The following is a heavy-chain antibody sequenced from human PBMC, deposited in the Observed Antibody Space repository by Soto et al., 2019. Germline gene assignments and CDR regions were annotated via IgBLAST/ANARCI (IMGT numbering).Heavy chain of an antibody. V-gene: IGHV3-23*01. CDR2: ISGSGGST. CDR1: GVTFSSYA. Sequence: PGGSLGRSCSASGVTFSSYAMSWVRQAPGKGLEWVSAISGSGGSTYYADSVKGRFTISRDNSKNTLYLQMNSLRAEDTAVYYCAKDRGVEAPLDYWGQGTLVTVPS. CDR3: AKDRGVEAPLDY. D-gene: IGHD3-10*01. J-gene: IGHJ4*02.